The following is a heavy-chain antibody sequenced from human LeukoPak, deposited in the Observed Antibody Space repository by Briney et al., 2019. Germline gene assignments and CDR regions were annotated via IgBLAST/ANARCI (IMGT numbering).Heavy chain of an antibody. V-gene: IGHV4-38-2*02. D-gene: IGHD2-2*01. Sequence: PSETLSLTCTVSGYSISSGYFWGWIRQPPGKGLEWIGTIYHSGSTYYNASLESRVTISVDTSKNQFSLKLSSVTAADTAVYYCARSPTKRVPEDYWGQGTLVTVSS. CDR1: GYSISSGYF. CDR3: ARSPTKRVPEDY. CDR2: IYHSGST. J-gene: IGHJ4*02.